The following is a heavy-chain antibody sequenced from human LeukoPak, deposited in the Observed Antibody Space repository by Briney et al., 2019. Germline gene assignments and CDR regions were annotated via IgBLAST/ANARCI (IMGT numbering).Heavy chain of an antibody. CDR2: IYHSGST. CDR1: GYSISSGYY. CDR3: TRVYSIVVGGPGPLEY. J-gene: IGHJ4*02. Sequence: KTSETLSLTCSVSGYSISSGYYWGWIRQPPGKGLEWIGSIYHSGSTYYNPSLKSRVTMSVDTSKNQFSLKLSSVTAADTAVYYCTRVYSIVVGGPGPLEYWGQGTLVTVSS. V-gene: IGHV4-38-2*02. D-gene: IGHD6-19*01.